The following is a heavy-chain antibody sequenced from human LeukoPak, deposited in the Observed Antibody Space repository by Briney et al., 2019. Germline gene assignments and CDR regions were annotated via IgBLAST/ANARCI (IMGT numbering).Heavy chain of an antibody. Sequence: PGGSLRLSCAASGFTFSSYWMSWVRQAPGKGLEWVANIKQDGSEKYYVDSVKGRFTISRDNAKNSLYLQMNSLRAEDTAVYYCARVSVAGKDAFDIWGQGTMVTVSS. CDR3: ARVSVAGKDAFDI. J-gene: IGHJ3*02. V-gene: IGHV3-7*01. CDR2: IKQDGSEK. CDR1: GFTFSSYW. D-gene: IGHD4-23*01.